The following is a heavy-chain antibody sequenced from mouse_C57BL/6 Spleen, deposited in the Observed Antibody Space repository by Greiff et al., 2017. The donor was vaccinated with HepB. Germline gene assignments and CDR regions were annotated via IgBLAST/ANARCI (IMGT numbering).Heavy chain of an antibody. D-gene: IGHD2-3*01. CDR3: ARRGEGDGGYYGFAY. CDR2: LNPGSGGT. CDR1: GYAFTNYL. Sequence: VQLQESGAELVRPGTSVKVSCKASGYAFTNYLIEWVKQRPGQGLEWIGVLNPGSGGTNYNEKFKGKATLTADKSSSTAYMQLSSLTSEDSAVYFCARRGEGDGGYYGFAYWGQGTLVTVSA. J-gene: IGHJ3*01. V-gene: IGHV1-54*01.